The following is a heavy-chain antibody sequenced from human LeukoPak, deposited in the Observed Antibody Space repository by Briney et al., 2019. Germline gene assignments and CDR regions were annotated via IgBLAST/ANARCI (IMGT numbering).Heavy chain of an antibody. Sequence: GRSLRLSCAASGFTFDDYAMHWVRQAPGKGLEWVSGISWNSGSIGYADSVKGRFTISRDNAKNSLYLQMNSLRAEDTALYYCEKDMASGTWYFDLWGRGTLVTVSS. CDR2: ISWNSGSI. CDR3: EKDMASGTWYFDL. CDR1: GFTFDDYA. D-gene: IGHD6-19*01. V-gene: IGHV3-9*01. J-gene: IGHJ2*01.